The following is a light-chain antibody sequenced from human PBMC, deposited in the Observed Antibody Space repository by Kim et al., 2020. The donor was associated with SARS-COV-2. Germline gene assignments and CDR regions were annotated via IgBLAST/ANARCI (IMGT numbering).Light chain of an antibody. J-gene: IGKJ1*01. CDR1: LSVSRNY. V-gene: IGKV3-20*01. CDR2: DAS. Sequence: SPAESATLSCRASLSVSRNYLAWYQQKPGQAPRLLIYDASTRATGTPDRFRGSGSGTDFTLTINTLGPEDFAVYFCQQYGSSPRTFRQGTQVDIK. CDR3: QQYGSSPRT.